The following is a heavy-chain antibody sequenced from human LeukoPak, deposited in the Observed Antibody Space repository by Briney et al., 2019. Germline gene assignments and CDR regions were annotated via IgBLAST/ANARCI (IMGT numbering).Heavy chain of an antibody. CDR1: GDSIIIGDYY. CDR3: ARASAVAINGGWFDP. CDR2: IYYSGST. D-gene: IGHD6-19*01. Sequence: PSETLSLTCTVSGDSIIIGDYYWSWIRQSPGVGLQWIGYIYYSGSTYYNPSLKSRVTISVDTSNNRFSLRLSSVTAADTAMYYCARASAVAINGGWFDPWGQGTLVTVFS. J-gene: IGHJ5*02. V-gene: IGHV4-30-4*08.